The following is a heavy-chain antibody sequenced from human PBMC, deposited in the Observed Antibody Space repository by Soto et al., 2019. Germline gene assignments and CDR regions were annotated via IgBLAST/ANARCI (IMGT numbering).Heavy chain of an antibody. Sequence: SETLSLTCTVSGGSISSGDYSWTWIRQPPGKGLEWIGYIYYSGSTYYNPSLKSRVTISVDTSKNQFSLKLSSVTAADTAVYYCARAAYYYDSSGNLYYYGMDVWGQGTTVTVSS. J-gene: IGHJ6*02. CDR2: IYYSGST. V-gene: IGHV4-30-4*01. CDR3: ARAAYYYDSSGNLYYYGMDV. CDR1: GGSISSGDYS. D-gene: IGHD3-22*01.